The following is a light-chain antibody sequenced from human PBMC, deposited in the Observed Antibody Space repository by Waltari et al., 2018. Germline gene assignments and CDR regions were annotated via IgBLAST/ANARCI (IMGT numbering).Light chain of an antibody. CDR1: QSLVHSNGNTY. Sequence: VVLTPSPLSLLVTLCQPAYLSCRHSQSLVHSNGNTYLSWFQQRPGQSPRRLIYQVSYRDSGVPDRFSGSGSVTDFTLKISRVEAEDVGVYFCMQGTHWPRYSFGQGTRLEIK. CDR2: QVS. CDR3: MQGTHWPRYS. J-gene: IGKJ2*03. V-gene: IGKV2-30*02.